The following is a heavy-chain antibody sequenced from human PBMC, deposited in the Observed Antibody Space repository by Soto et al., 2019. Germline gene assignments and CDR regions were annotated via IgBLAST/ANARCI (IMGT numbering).Heavy chain of an antibody. J-gene: IGHJ4*02. D-gene: IGHD3-22*01. Sequence: PTLVNPTQTLTRTCTCSGFSLSSSGVGVGWIRQPPGKALEWLALIYWNDDKRYSPSLKTRLTIAKDTSKNQVVLTMTNMAAVDTATYYCAHSPFYDSSGYHDYWGKGPRVTVSS. CDR2: IYWNDDK. CDR3: AHSPFYDSSGYHDY. CDR1: GFSLSSSGVG. V-gene: IGHV2-5*01.